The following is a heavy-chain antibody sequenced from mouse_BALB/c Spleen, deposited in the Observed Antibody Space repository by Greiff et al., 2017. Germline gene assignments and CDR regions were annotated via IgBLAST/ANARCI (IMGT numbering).Heavy chain of an antibody. Sequence: QVHVKQSGAELARPGASVKLSCKASGYTFTDYYINWVKQRTGQGLEWIGEIYPGSGNTYYNEKFKGKATLTADKSSSTAYMQLSSLTSEDSAVYFCARYYGSSPSWFAYWGQGTLVTVSA. CDR3: ARYYGSSPSWFAY. CDR1: GYTFTDYY. J-gene: IGHJ3*01. CDR2: IYPGSGNT. V-gene: IGHV1-77*01. D-gene: IGHD1-1*01.